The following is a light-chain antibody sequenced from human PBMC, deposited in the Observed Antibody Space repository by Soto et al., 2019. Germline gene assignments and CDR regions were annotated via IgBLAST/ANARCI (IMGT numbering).Light chain of an antibody. CDR3: QHRSNWSPT. CDR2: DAS. Sequence: EIVLTQSPATLSLSPGERATISCRASQSVSSYLAWYQQKPGQAPRLLIYDASNRATGIPARFSGSGSGTDFTLTISSLEPEDFAVYYCQHRSNWSPTFGQGTKLEIK. CDR1: QSVSSY. J-gene: IGKJ2*01. V-gene: IGKV3-11*01.